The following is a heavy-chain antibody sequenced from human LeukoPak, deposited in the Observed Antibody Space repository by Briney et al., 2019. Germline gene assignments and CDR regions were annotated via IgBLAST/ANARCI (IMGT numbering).Heavy chain of an antibody. V-gene: IGHV3-23*01. CDR1: GFTVSSNY. CDR3: AKADSSGPYDNWFDP. Sequence: GGSLRLSCAASGFTVSSNYMSWVRQAPGKGLEWVSAISGSGGSTYYADSVKGRFTISRDNSKNTLYLQMNSLRAEDTAVYYCAKADSSGPYDNWFDPWGQGTLVTVSS. D-gene: IGHD3-22*01. J-gene: IGHJ5*02. CDR2: ISGSGGST.